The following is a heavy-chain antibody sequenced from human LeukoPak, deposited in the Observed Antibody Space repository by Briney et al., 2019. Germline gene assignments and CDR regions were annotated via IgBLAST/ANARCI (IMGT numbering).Heavy chain of an antibody. CDR2: IIPIFGTA. V-gene: IGHV1-69*13. CDR1: GGTFSSYA. Sequence: SVKVSCKASGGTFSSYAISWVRQAPGQGLEWMGGIIPIFGTANYAQKFQGRVTITADESTSTDYMELSSLRSEDTAVYYCARDSDNWNYFDYWGQGTLVTVSS. D-gene: IGHD1-20*01. J-gene: IGHJ4*02. CDR3: ARDSDNWNYFDY.